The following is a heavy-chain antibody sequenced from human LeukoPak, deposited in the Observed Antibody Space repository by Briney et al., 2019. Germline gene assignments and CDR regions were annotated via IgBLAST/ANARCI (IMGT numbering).Heavy chain of an antibody. CDR3: ASMVAGNLNVDY. D-gene: IGHD6-19*01. J-gene: IGHJ4*02. CDR2: INHSGST. V-gene: IGHV4-34*01. CDR1: GGSFSGYY. Sequence: SETLSLTCAVYGGSFSGYYWSWIRQPPGKGLEWIGEINHSGSTNYNPSLKSRVTISVDTSKNQFSLKLSSVTAADTAVYYCASMVAGNLNVDYWGQGTLVTVSS.